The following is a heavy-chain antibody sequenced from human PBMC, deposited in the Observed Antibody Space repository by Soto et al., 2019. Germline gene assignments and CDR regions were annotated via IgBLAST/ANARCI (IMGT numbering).Heavy chain of an antibody. CDR3: ARHNHGDYVDY. CDR2: IYYSGST. CDR1: GGSISSYY. J-gene: IGHJ4*02. V-gene: IGHV4-59*08. Sequence: PSETLSLTCTVSGGSISSYYWSWIRQPPGKGLEWIGYIYYSGSTNYNPSLKSRVTISVDTSKNQFSLKLSSVTAADTAVYYCARHNHGDYVDYWGQGTLVTVS. D-gene: IGHD4-17*01.